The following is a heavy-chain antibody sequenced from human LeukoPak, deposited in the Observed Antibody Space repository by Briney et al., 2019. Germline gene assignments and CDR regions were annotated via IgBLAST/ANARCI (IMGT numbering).Heavy chain of an antibody. Sequence: SETLSLTCTVSGVSISSYYWSWIRQPPGKGLEWIGYIYYSGSTNYNPSLKSRVTISVDTSKNQFSLKLSSVTAADTAVYYCARGGSYYDFWSGYIYYYGMDVWGQGTTVTVSS. D-gene: IGHD3-3*01. CDR1: GVSISSYY. CDR2: IYYSGST. V-gene: IGHV4-59*01. J-gene: IGHJ6*02. CDR3: ARGGSYYDFWSGYIYYYGMDV.